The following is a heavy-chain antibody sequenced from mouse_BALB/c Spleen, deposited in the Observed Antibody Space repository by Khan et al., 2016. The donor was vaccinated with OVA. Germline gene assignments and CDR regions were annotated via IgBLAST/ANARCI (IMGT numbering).Heavy chain of an antibody. J-gene: IGHJ1*01. CDR2: IWIGGST. CDR3: ARNRDGGSYWYFDV. Sequence: QVQLKESGPGLVAPSQSLSITCTVSGFSLSRYSVHWVRQPPGKGLEWLGIIWIGGSTDYNSALKSRLSISKDNSKSQVFLKMNSLQTDDTAMYYCARNRDGGSYWYFDVWGAGTTVTVSS. V-gene: IGHV2-6-4*01. CDR1: GFSLSRYS. D-gene: IGHD3-3*01.